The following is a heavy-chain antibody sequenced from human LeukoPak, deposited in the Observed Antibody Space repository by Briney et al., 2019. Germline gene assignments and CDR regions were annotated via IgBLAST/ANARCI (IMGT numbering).Heavy chain of an antibody. V-gene: IGHV3-23*01. J-gene: IGHJ4*02. CDR3: ARGDSIAAAGRFDY. D-gene: IGHD6-13*01. CDR2: ISGSGGST. Sequence: PGGSLRLSCAASGFIFSSYAMSWVRQAPGKGLEWVSTISGSGGSTYYADSVKGRFTISRDNSKNTLYLQMNSLRAEDTAVYYCARGDSIAAAGRFDYWGQGTLVTVSS. CDR1: GFIFSSYA.